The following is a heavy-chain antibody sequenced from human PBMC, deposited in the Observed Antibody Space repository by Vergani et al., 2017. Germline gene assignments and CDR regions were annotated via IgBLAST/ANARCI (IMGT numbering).Heavy chain of an antibody. J-gene: IGHJ5*02. Sequence: QVSLVESGGGVVQPGRSLTLTCSASGFGFKNFAMHWVRQAPGKGLEWVATISKDGTHDYYEPSVRGRFAVSRDNLKNTMYLQMNSLRDEDTGVYYCARDLRLLYNRFDPWGQGTLVTVSS. CDR2: ISKDGTHD. CDR1: GFGFKNFA. CDR3: ARDLRLLYNRFDP. V-gene: IGHV3-30*03. D-gene: IGHD1-14*01.